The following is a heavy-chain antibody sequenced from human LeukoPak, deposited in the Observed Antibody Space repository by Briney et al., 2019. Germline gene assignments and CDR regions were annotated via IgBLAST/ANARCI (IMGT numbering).Heavy chain of an antibody. CDR1: GFTFSSYL. Sequence: PGGSLRLSCAASGFTFSSYLMHWVRQAPGKGLVWVSRINSDWSSTSYADSVKGRFTISRDNAKNTLYLQMNSLRAEDTAVYYCARVLGLVPTEPFAYWGQGRLVTVSS. J-gene: IGHJ4*02. D-gene: IGHD3/OR15-3a*01. CDR3: ARVLGLVPTEPFAY. V-gene: IGHV3-74*01. CDR2: INSDWSST.